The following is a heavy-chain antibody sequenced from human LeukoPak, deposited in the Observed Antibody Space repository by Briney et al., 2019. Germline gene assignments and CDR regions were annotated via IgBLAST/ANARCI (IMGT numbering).Heavy chain of an antibody. CDR3: ARDPPAKHSAYYVDY. CDR1: GFTFSDHY. Sequence: PGGSLRLSCAASGFTFSDHYMNWIRQAPGKGLEWISYVSPSGSSIEYAGSVKGRFTISRDNAKNSLYLQMNSLRAEDTAVYYCARDPPAKHSAYYVDYWGQGTLVTVSS. CDR2: VSPSGSSI. J-gene: IGHJ4*02. D-gene: IGHD4-11*01. V-gene: IGHV3-11*01.